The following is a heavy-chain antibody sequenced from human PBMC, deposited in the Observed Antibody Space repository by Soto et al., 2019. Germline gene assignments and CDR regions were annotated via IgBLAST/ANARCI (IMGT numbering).Heavy chain of an antibody. J-gene: IGHJ4*02. CDR3: ARVGEYSSSSGDLDY. Sequence: SVKVSCKASGGTSSSYAISWVRQAPGQGLEWMGGIIPIFGTANYAQKFQGRVTITADESTSTAYMELSSLRSEDTAVYYCARVGEYSSSSGDLDYWGQGTLVTVSS. CDR1: GGTSSSYA. V-gene: IGHV1-69*13. D-gene: IGHD6-6*01. CDR2: IIPIFGTA.